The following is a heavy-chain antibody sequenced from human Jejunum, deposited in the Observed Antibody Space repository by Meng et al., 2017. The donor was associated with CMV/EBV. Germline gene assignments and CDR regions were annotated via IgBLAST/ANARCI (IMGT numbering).Heavy chain of an antibody. D-gene: IGHD6-13*01. CDR1: GDSVSSIGAI. V-gene: IGHV6-1*01. J-gene: IGHJ2*01. CDR3: ARENGYEWYFDF. Sequence: HLPQGVPALGQPSQTLSLPCASSGDSVSSIGAIWNWIRQSPSRGLEWLGKTYYRSKWYNDYAPSVKSRITVKPDTSKNQFSLQLNSVTPEDTAVYYCARENGYEWYFDFWGRGTLVTVSS. CDR2: TYYRSKWYN.